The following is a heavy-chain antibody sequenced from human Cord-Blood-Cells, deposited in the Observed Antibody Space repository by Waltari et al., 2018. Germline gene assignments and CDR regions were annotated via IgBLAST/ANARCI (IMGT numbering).Heavy chain of an antibody. Sequence: EVQLLESGGGLVQPGGSLRLSCAASGFTFSSYAMSWVRQAPGKGLGWVSAISGSGGSTDYADAVKGRFTISRDNSKNTRYRQMNSLRAEDTAVYYCAKDYLSSSWYDYWGQGTLVTVS. V-gene: IGHV3-23*01. CDR3: AKDYLSSSWYDY. J-gene: IGHJ4*02. CDR1: GFTFSSYA. CDR2: ISGSGGST. D-gene: IGHD6-13*01.